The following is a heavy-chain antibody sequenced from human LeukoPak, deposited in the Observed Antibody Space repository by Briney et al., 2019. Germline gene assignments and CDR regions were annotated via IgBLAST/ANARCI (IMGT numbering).Heavy chain of an antibody. CDR2: ISGSGSSA. CDR1: GFTFSSYA. D-gene: IGHD5-18*01. J-gene: IGHJ6*02. Sequence: GGSLRLSCAASGFTFSSYAMTWVRQAPGEGLQWVSDISGSGSSAYYADSVRGRFTISRDNSKNTLYLQMNSLRAEDTAVYYCARDTSLFRIQLRSLAGMDVWGQGTTVTVSS. CDR3: ARDTSLFRIQLRSLAGMDV. V-gene: IGHV3-23*01.